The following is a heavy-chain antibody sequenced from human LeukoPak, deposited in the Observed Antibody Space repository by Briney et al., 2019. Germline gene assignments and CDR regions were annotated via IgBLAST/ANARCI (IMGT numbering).Heavy chain of an antibody. CDR1: GFTFSSYW. CDR2: IKQDGSEK. J-gene: IGHJ6*03. V-gene: IGHV3-7*01. CDR3: ARDRDYYYMDV. Sequence: GGSLRLSCAASGFTFSSYWMSWVRQALGKGLEWVANIKQDGSEKYYVDSVKGRFTISRDNAKNSLYLQMNSLRAEDTAVYYCARDRDYYYMDVWGKGTTVTVSS.